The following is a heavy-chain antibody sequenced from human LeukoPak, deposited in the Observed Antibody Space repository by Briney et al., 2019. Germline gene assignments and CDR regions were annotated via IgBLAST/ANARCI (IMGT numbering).Heavy chain of an antibody. CDR2: INYSGST. CDR1: GGSISSGGYY. CDR3: ARAIGYCSSTSCYLRASYYMDV. Sequence: SETLSLTCTVSGGSISSGGYYWSWIRQHPGKGLEWIGYINYSGSTYYNPSLKSRVTISVDTSKNQFSLKLSSVTAADTAVYYCARAIGYCSSTSCYLRASYYMDVWGKGTTVTVSS. J-gene: IGHJ6*03. V-gene: IGHV4-31*03. D-gene: IGHD2-2*01.